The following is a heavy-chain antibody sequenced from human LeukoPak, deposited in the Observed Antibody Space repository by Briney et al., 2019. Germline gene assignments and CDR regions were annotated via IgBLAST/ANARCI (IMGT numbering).Heavy chain of an antibody. CDR3: AVLTYQLLDYYFDY. V-gene: IGHV3-48*01. CDR2: ISSSGSTI. Sequence: GGSLRLSCATSGFTFSYYWMNWVRQAPGKGLEWVSYISSSGSTIYYADSVKGRFTISRDNAKNSLYLQMNSLRAEDTAVYYCAVLTYQLLDYYFDYWGQGTLVTVSS. D-gene: IGHD2-2*01. J-gene: IGHJ4*02. CDR1: GFTFSYYW.